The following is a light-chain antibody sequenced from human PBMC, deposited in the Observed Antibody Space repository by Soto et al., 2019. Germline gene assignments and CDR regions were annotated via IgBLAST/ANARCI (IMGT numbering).Light chain of an antibody. V-gene: IGKV3-20*01. CDR3: QQYDSTVWT. CDR2: ATS. CDR1: QTVDSRY. Sequence: EIVLTQSPGTLSLSQGETATLSCRASQTVDSRYLAWYQQKRGQAPTLLIYATSSRATGVPDRFSGGGSGPDFTLTIRRLEPEDFAVYYCQQYDSTVWTFGQGTKVDIK. J-gene: IGKJ1*01.